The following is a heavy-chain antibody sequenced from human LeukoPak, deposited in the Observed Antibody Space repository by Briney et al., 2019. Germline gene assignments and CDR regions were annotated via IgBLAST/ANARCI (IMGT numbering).Heavy chain of an antibody. CDR3: ARGSGSYEDGGEYFDY. V-gene: IGHV1-18*01. CDR2: IRSYNGHT. J-gene: IGHJ4*02. D-gene: IGHD1-26*01. Sequence: GASVKVSCKASGYTFTSYVFSWVRQAPGQGLEWMGCIRSYNGHTNYAQKVQGRVTMTTDTSTSTVYMELRSLRSDDTAVYYCARGSGSYEDGGEYFDYWSQGTLVTVSS. CDR1: GYTFTSYV.